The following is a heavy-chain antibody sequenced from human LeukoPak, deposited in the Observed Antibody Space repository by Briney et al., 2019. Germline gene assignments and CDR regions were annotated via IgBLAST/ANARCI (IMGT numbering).Heavy chain of an antibody. V-gene: IGHV1-24*01. Sequence: GASVKVSCKVSGDTLTDLSMHWVRQAPGKRLERMGGFDPEDGETIYAQKFQGRVTMTEDTSTDIAYMELSSLRSEDTAVYYCATVVRGVISWFDPWGQGTLVTVSS. CDR3: ATVVRGVISWFDP. CDR2: FDPEDGET. CDR1: GDTLTDLS. D-gene: IGHD3-10*01. J-gene: IGHJ5*02.